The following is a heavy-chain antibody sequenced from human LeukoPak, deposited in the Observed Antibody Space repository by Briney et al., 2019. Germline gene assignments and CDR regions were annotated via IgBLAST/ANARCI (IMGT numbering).Heavy chain of an antibody. Sequence: GGSLRLSCAASGFTFSSYSMNWVRQAPGKGLEWVSSISSSSSYIYYADSVKGRFTISRDNAKNSLYLQMNSLRAEDTAVYYCARGRVVVVPAAKGYYMDVWGKGTTVTVSS. D-gene: IGHD2-2*01. V-gene: IGHV3-21*01. CDR3: ARGRVVVVPAAKGYYMDV. J-gene: IGHJ6*03. CDR2: ISSSSSYI. CDR1: GFTFSSYS.